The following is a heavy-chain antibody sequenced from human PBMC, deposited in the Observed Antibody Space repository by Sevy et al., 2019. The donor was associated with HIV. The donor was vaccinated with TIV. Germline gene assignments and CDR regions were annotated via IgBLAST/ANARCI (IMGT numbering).Heavy chain of an antibody. CDR3: SRDLRLRGYSYGYFDY. D-gene: IGHD5-18*01. J-gene: IGHJ4*02. CDR2: INPNSGDT. Sequence: ASVKFSCKASGYTFTGQYIHWVRQAPGQGLEWMGWINPNSGDTNYAQEFQGRVTMTRDTSISTAYMELSGLKSDDTAVYYCSRDLRLRGYSYGYFDYWGQGTLVTVSS. CDR1: GYTFTGQY. V-gene: IGHV1-2*02.